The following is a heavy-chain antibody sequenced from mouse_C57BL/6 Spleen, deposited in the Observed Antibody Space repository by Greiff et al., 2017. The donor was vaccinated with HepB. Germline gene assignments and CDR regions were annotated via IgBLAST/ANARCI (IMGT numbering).Heavy chain of an antibody. CDR2: IDPENGDT. CDR1: GFNIKDDY. V-gene: IGHV14-4*01. Sequence: EVQLQESGAELVRPGASVKLSCTASGFNIKDDYMHWVKQRPEQGLEWIGWIDPENGDTEYASKFQGKATITADTSSNTAYLQLSSLTSEDTAVYYCTTDYGSSPDWYFDVWGTGTTVTVSS. D-gene: IGHD1-1*01. J-gene: IGHJ1*03. CDR3: TTDYGSSPDWYFDV.